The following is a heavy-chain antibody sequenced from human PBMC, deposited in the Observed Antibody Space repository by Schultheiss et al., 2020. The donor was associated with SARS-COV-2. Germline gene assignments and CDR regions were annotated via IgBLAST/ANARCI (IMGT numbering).Heavy chain of an antibody. CDR2: IWYDGSNK. CDR3: AKDGGVTAMVG. J-gene: IGHJ4*02. D-gene: IGHD5-18*01. V-gene: IGHV3-33*06. CDR1: GFTFSTYA. Sequence: GGSLRLSCAASGFTFSTYAMSWVRQAPGKGLEWVAVIWYDGSNKYYADSVKGRFTISRDNSKNTLYLQMNSLRAEDTAVYYCAKDGGVTAMVGWGQGTLVTVSS.